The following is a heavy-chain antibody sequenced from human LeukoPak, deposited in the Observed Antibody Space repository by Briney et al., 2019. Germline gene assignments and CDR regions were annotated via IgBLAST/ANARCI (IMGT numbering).Heavy chain of an antibody. Sequence: GGSLRLSCVGSGFTFRSHAMSWVRQAPEKGLEFVSGIYENGSTTYYADSVKGRFSISRDNSKNTLYLQMDSLRGEDTAVYYCAKDFRIGYSAHFDYWGQGALVTVSS. CDR2: IYENGSTT. J-gene: IGHJ4*02. CDR1: GFTFRSHA. D-gene: IGHD2-21*01. V-gene: IGHV3-23*01. CDR3: AKDFRIGYSAHFDY.